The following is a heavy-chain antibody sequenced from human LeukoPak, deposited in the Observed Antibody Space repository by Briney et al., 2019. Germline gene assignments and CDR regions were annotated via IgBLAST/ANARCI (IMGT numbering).Heavy chain of an antibody. CDR3: ARPYYYGSGEKQYYFDY. CDR2: IIPILGIA. V-gene: IGHV1-69*04. D-gene: IGHD3-10*01. Sequence: SVKVSCKASGGTFSSYAISWVRQAPGQGLEWMGRIIPILGIANYAQKLQGRVTITADKSTSTAYMELSSLRSEDTAVYYCARPYYYGSGEKQYYFDYWGQGTLVTVSS. CDR1: GGTFSSYA. J-gene: IGHJ4*02.